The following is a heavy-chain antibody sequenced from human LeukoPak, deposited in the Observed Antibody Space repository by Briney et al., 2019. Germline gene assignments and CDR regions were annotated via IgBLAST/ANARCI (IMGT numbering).Heavy chain of an antibody. CDR1: GFTVSSNY. J-gene: IGHJ4*02. V-gene: IGHV3-53*04. CDR2: IYSGGST. Sequence: PGGSLRLSCAASGFTVSSNYMSWVRQAPGKGLEWVSVIYSGGSTYYADSVKGRFTISRHNSKNTLYLQMNSLRAEDTAEYYCARARYFDWLLSFDYWGQGTLVTVSS. CDR3: ARARYFDWLLSFDY. D-gene: IGHD3-9*01.